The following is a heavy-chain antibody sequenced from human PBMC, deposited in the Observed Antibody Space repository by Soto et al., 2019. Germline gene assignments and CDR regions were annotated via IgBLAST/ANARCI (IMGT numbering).Heavy chain of an antibody. CDR3: ARDQSPLYCISTSCYARIPWFDP. CDR1: GYTFTSYG. D-gene: IGHD2-2*01. V-gene: IGHV1-18*01. J-gene: IGHJ5*02. Sequence: ASVKVSCKASGYTFTSYGISWVRQAPGQGLEWMGWISAYNGNTNYAQKLQGRVTMTTDTSTSTAYMELRSLRSDDTAVYYCARDQSPLYCISTSCYARIPWFDPRGQRTLVTVSS. CDR2: ISAYNGNT.